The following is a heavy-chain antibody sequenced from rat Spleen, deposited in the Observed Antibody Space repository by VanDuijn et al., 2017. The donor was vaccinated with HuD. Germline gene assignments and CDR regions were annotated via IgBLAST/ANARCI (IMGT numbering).Heavy chain of an antibody. CDR1: GFTFSNYD. CDR2: IFYDGSGS. J-gene: IGHJ2*01. V-gene: IGHV5S10*01. CDR3: ARRGYYSSSFDY. D-gene: IGHD1-2*01. Sequence: EVQLVESGGGLVQPGRSLKLSCAASGFTFSNYDMAWVRQAPTKGLEWVATIFYDGSGSYYRDSVKGRFTISRDNAKNTLYLQMDSLRSEDTATYYCARRGYYSSSFDYWGQGVMVTVSS.